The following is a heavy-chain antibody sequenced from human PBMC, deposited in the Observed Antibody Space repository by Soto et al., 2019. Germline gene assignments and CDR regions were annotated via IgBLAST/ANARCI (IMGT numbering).Heavy chain of an antibody. J-gene: IGHJ5*02. CDR2: INHSGST. Sequence: WSWIRQPPGKGLEWIGEINHSGSTNYNPSLKSRVTISVDTSKNQFSLKLSSVTAADTAVYYCARGDRTPILTGYQSGNWFDPWGQGTLVTVSS. CDR3: ARGDRTPILTGYQSGNWFDP. D-gene: IGHD3-9*01. V-gene: IGHV4-34*01.